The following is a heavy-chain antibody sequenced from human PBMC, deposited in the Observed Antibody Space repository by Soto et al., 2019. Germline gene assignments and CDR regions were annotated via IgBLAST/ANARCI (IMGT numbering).Heavy chain of an antibody. D-gene: IGHD2-8*01. J-gene: IGHJ5*02. V-gene: IGHV4-28*03. Sequence: PSETLSLTCAVSGYSISSSNWWGWIRQPPGKGLEWIGYIYYSGTTYYNPSLKSRVTMSVDTPKNQFSLKLTSVTAVDTAVYYCARGLLAYCTSGICRSWRFDPWGQGALVTVS. CDR2: IYYSGTT. CDR1: GYSISSSNW. CDR3: ARGLLAYCTSGICRSWRFDP.